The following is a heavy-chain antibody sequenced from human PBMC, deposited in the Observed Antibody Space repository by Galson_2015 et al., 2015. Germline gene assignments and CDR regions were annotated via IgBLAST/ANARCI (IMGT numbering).Heavy chain of an antibody. CDR2: ISSSGGTI. J-gene: IGHJ4*02. Sequence: SLRLSCAASGFTFSSYEMNWVHQAPGKGLEWVAYISSSGGTIYYADSVKGRFTISRDNAKNTLYLQMNSLRVEDTAVYYCARDSANVWGYCSGGSCYRVYWGQGTLVTVSS. CDR1: GFTFSSYE. CDR3: ARDSANVWGYCSGGSCYRVY. D-gene: IGHD2-15*01. V-gene: IGHV3-48*03.